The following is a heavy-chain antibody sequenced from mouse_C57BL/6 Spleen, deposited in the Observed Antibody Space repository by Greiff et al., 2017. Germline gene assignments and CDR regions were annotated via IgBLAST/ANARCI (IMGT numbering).Heavy chain of an antibody. J-gene: IGHJ1*03. D-gene: IGHD1-1*01. CDR2: IRLKSDNYAT. CDR3: TDGSSHWYFDV. V-gene: IGHV6-3*01. CDR1: GFTFSNYW. Sequence: EVQVVESGGGLVQPGGSMKLSCVASGFTFSNYWMNWVRQSPEKGLEWVAQIRLKSDNYATHYAESVKGRFTISRDDSKSSVYLQMNNLRAEDTGIYYCTDGSSHWYFDVWGTGTTVTVSS.